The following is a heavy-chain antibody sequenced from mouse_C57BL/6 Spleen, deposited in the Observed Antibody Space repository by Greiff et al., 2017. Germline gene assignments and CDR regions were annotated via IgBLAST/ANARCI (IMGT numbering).Heavy chain of an antibody. CDR1: GYTFTNYW. J-gene: IGHJ3*01. CDR3: ARKEAAQAAWFAY. CDR2: IYPGGGYT. D-gene: IGHD3-2*02. V-gene: IGHV1-63*01. Sequence: QVQLKQSGAELVRPGTSVKMSCKASGYTFTNYWIGWAKQRPGHGLEWIGDIYPGGGYTNYNEKFKGKATLTADKSSSTAYMQFSSLTSEDSAIYYCARKEAAQAAWFAYWGQGTLVTVSA.